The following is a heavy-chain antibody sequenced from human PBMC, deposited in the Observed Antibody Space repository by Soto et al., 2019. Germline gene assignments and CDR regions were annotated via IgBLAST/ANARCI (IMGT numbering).Heavy chain of an antibody. V-gene: IGHV1-69*01. CDR1: GGTFSSYA. CDR2: IIPIFGTA. D-gene: IGHD6-19*01. J-gene: IGHJ6*02. Sequence: QVQLVQSGAEVKKPGSSVKVSCKASGGTFSSYAISWVRQAPGQGLEWMGGIIPIFGTANYAQKFQGRVTITADESTSTADMELSRLRSEDTAVYYCATPGGSGWTLGYYYGMDVWGQGTTVTVSS. CDR3: ATPGGSGWTLGYYYGMDV.